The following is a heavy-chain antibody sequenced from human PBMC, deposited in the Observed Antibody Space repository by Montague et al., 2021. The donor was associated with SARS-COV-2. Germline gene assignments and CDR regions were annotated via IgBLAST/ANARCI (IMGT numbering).Heavy chain of an antibody. CDR1: GGSISSSSYY. J-gene: IGHJ3*02. CDR2: IYYSGST. CDR3: ARFPTSYYYDSKAAPATPDAFDI. D-gene: IGHD3-22*01. Sequence: SETLSLTCTVSGGSISSSSYYWGWIRQPPGKGLEWIGSIYYSGSTYYNPPLKSRVTISVGTSKNQFSLKLSSVTAADTAVYYCARFPTSYYYDSKAAPATPDAFDIWGQGTMVTVSS. V-gene: IGHV4-39*01.